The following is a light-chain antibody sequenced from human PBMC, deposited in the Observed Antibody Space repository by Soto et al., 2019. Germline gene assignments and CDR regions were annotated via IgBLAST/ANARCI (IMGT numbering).Light chain of an antibody. CDR2: GAS. CDR1: QSVSSSY. CDR3: QQYGSAPRT. Sequence: EIVLTQSPGTLSLSPGERATISCRASQSVSSSYLAWYQQKPGQAPRLLIYGASSRATGIPARFSGSGSGTDFTLTISRLEPEDFAVYYCQQYGSAPRTFGQGTKVEIK. J-gene: IGKJ1*01. V-gene: IGKV3-20*01.